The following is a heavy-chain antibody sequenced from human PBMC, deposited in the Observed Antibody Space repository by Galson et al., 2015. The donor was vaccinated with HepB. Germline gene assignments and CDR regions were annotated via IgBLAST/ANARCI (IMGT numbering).Heavy chain of an antibody. J-gene: IGHJ4*02. V-gene: IGHV6-1*01. CDR3: ARDVEYYYGSGRYYNVLDY. Sequence: CASSSHSVSSNSPAWDWIRHSPATALEWLRRTYYRSKWYNDYAVSVTSPITINPDTSKNQFCLQLNSVTPEDTAVYYSARDVEYYYGSGRYYNVLDYWGQGTLVTVSS. CDR1: SHSVSSNSPA. D-gene: IGHD3-10*01. CDR2: TYYRSKWYN.